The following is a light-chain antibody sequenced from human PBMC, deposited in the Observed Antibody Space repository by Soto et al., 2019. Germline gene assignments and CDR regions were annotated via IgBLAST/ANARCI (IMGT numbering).Light chain of an antibody. CDR3: QTWGTGIHV. CDR2: ITSDGSH. Sequence: QSVLTQSPSASASLGASVKLTCTLSSGHNNYAIAWHQQQPEKGPRYLMKITSDGSHTKGDGIPDRFSGSSSGAERYLTISSLQSEDEADYYCQTWGTGIHVFGTGTKVTVL. J-gene: IGLJ1*01. V-gene: IGLV4-69*01. CDR1: SGHNNYA.